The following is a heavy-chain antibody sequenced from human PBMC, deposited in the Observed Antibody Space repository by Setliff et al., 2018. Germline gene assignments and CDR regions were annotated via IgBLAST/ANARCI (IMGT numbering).Heavy chain of an antibody. V-gene: IGHV4-4*07. CDR1: GGSISNYY. CDR3: ARSFSRREKFLLDY. CDR2: IYHSGST. J-gene: IGHJ4*02. Sequence: SETLSLTCTVSGGSISNYYWSWIRQPAGKGLEWIGRIYHSGSTYYNPSLKSRVTISMDTSKNQFSLKVSSVTAADTAVYYCARSFSRREKFLLDYWGQGALVTVSS.